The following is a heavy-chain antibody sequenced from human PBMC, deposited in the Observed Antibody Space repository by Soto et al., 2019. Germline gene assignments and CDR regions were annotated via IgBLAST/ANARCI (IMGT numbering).Heavy chain of an antibody. J-gene: IGHJ6*02. CDR2: IYPGDSDT. CDR3: ARHVYSSGWYYYYGMDV. CDR1: GYSFTSYW. V-gene: IGHV5-51*01. Sequence: GESLKISCKGSGYSFTSYWIGWVRQMPGKGLEWMGIIYPGDSDTRYSPSFQGQVTISADKSISTAYLQWSSLKATDTAMYYCARHVYSSGWYYYYGMDVWGQGTTVTVS. D-gene: IGHD6-19*01.